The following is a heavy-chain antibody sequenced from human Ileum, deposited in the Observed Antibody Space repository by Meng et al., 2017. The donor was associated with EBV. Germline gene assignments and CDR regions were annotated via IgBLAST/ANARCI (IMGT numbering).Heavy chain of an antibody. V-gene: IGHV1-18*01. CDR3: ARGQNYYGSGSLIDY. D-gene: IGHD3-10*01. CDR1: GYTFTSYG. Sequence: QVQLVQSGAEVKKPGASVKVSCKASGYTFTSYGISWVRQAPGQGLEWMGWFSVYNGNTIYAQKLQDRVTMTTDTSTSTAYTELRSLRSDDTAVYYCARGQNYYGSGSLIDYWGQGTLVTVSS. CDR2: FSVYNGNT. J-gene: IGHJ4*02.